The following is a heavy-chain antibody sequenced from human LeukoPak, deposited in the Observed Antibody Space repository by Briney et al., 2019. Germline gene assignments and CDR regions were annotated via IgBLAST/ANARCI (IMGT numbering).Heavy chain of an antibody. J-gene: IGHJ4*02. V-gene: IGHV1-18*01. Sequence: ASVKVSCKASGYTFTSYGISWLRQAPGQGLEWMGWISAYNGNTNYAQKLQGRVTMTTDTYTSTAYMELRSLRSDDTAVYYCARIQTSYSSGWYTPPNFDYWGQGTLVTVSS. CDR2: ISAYNGNT. D-gene: IGHD6-19*01. CDR3: ARIQTSYSSGWYTPPNFDY. CDR1: GYTFTSYG.